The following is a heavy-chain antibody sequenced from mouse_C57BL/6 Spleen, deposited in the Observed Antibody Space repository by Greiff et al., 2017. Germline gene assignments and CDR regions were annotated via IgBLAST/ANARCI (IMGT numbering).Heavy chain of an antibody. Sequence: EVQLQESGGDLVKPGGSLKLSCAASGFTFSSYGMSWVRQTPDKRLEWVATISSGGSYTYYPDSVKGRFTISRDNAKNTLYLQMRSLKSEDTAMYYCARDGLRWGGQVTLVTVSA. CDR3: ARDGLRW. CDR1: GFTFSSYG. D-gene: IGHD3-1*01. V-gene: IGHV5-6*01. CDR2: ISSGGSYT. J-gene: IGHJ3*01.